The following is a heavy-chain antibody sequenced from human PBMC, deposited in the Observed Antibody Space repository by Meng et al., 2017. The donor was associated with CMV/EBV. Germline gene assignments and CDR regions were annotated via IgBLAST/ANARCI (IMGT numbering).Heavy chain of an antibody. CDR3: ARDLELRPWFDP. D-gene: IGHD1-7*01. CDR2: ISSSSSYI. Sequence: GESLKISCAASRFTFSSYSMNWVRQAPGKGLEWVSSISSSSSYIYYADSVKGRFTISRDNAKNSLYLQMNSLRAEDTAVYYCARDLELRPWFDPWGQGTLVTVSS. V-gene: IGHV3-21*01. J-gene: IGHJ5*02. CDR1: RFTFSSYS.